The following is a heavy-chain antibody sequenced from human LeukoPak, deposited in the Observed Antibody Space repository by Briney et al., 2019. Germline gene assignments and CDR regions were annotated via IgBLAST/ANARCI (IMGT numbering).Heavy chain of an antibody. Sequence: GGSLRLSCAASGNYWMHWVRQAPGKGLVWVSHINSDGSWTSYADSVKGRFTVSKDNAKNTVYLQMNNLRAEDTAVYYCVSFYEAYWGRGTLVTVSS. D-gene: IGHD2/OR15-2a*01. CDR1: GNYW. J-gene: IGHJ4*02. V-gene: IGHV3-74*01. CDR2: INSDGSWT. CDR3: VSFYEAY.